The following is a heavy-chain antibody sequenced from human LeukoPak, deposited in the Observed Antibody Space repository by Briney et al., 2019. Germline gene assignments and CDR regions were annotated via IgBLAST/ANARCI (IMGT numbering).Heavy chain of an antibody. Sequence: SETLSLTCTVSGGSISSGGYYRSWIRQPPGKGLEWIGYIYHSGSTYYNPSLKSRVTISVDRSKNQFSLKLSSVTAADTAVYYCASHRRAAAGRLGYWGQGTLVTVSS. J-gene: IGHJ4*02. CDR2: IYHSGST. D-gene: IGHD6-13*01. CDR3: ASHRRAAAGRLGY. CDR1: GGSISSGGYY. V-gene: IGHV4-30-2*01.